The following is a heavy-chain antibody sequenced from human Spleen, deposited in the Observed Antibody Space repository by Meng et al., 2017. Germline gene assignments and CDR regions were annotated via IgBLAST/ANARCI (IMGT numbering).Heavy chain of an antibody. CDR1: GGSISSYY. V-gene: IGHV4-59*01. J-gene: IGHJ3*02. Sequence: SETLSLTCTVSGGSISSYYWNWIRQPPGKGLEWVGYIYYTGSTIYNPSLKSRVTISPDTSKSQFSLQLSSVTAADTAVYYCARLPTVTSTRDAFDIWGQGTVVTVSS. CDR2: IYYTGST. CDR3: ARLPTVTSTRDAFDI. D-gene: IGHD4-17*01.